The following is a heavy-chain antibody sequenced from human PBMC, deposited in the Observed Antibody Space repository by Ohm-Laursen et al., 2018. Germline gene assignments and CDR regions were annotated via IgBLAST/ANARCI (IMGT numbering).Heavy chain of an antibody. CDR1: GGSVSSGSYY. Sequence: PSDTLSLTCAVSGGSVSSGSYYWSWIRQPPGKGLEWIGYIYYSGSTNYNPSLKSRVPISVDTSKNQSSLKLSFVTAADTAVYYCARHENIVVVPAAVGFDYWGQGTLVTVSS. D-gene: IGHD2-2*01. CDR2: IYYSGST. V-gene: IGHV4-61*01. J-gene: IGHJ4*02. CDR3: ARHENIVVVPAAVGFDY.